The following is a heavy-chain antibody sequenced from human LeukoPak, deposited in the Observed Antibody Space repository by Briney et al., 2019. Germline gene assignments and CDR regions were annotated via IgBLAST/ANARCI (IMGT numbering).Heavy chain of an antibody. CDR2: INPNSGGT. Sequence: ASVKVSCKASGYTFTGYYMHWVRQAPGQGLEWMGWINPNSGGTNCAQKFQGRVTMTRDTSISTAYMELSRLRSDDTAVYYCARAYIDYSKSFDYWGQGTLVTVSS. CDR1: GYTFTGYY. V-gene: IGHV1-2*02. D-gene: IGHD4-11*01. CDR3: ARAYIDYSKSFDY. J-gene: IGHJ4*02.